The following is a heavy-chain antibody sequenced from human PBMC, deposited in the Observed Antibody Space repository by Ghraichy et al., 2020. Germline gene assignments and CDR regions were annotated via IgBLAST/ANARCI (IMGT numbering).Heavy chain of an antibody. CDR3: AKDSDL. J-gene: IGHJ4*02. CDR2: ISRSGSST. Sequence: ETLSLTCAASGFTFTSYAMSWVRQAPGKGLEWVSVISRSGSSTYYTDSVKGRFSISSDNSKNILYLQMNSLRAEDTAIYFCAKDSDLWGQGTLVTVSS. V-gene: IGHV3-23*01. CDR1: GFTFTSYA.